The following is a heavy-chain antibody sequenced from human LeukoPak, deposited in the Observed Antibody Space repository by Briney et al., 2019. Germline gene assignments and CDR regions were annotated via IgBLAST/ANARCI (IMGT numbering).Heavy chain of an antibody. CDR2: FDPEDGDR. J-gene: IGHJ4*02. CDR3: ARGAMVDYFDY. V-gene: IGHV1-24*01. CDR1: GYTLTQLD. Sequence: GASVKVSCKVSGYTLTQLDMHWVRQDPGKGLEWMGGFDPEDGDRIYAQRFQGRVTMTEDTSTDTAYMELSSLRSDDTVVYYCARGAMVDYFDYWGQGTLVSVSS. D-gene: IGHD5-18*01.